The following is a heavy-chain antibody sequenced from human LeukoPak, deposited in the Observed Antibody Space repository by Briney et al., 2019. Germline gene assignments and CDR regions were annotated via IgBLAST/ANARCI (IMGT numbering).Heavy chain of an antibody. V-gene: IGHV3-30-3*01. Sequence: PGGSLRLSCAASGFTFSSYAMHWVRQAPGKGLEWVAVISYDGSNKYYADSVKGRFTISRDNSKNMLYLQMNSLRAEDTAVYYCARDGIAAAEGYYWGQGTLVAVSS. CDR3: ARDGIAAAEGYY. J-gene: IGHJ4*02. D-gene: IGHD6-13*01. CDR2: ISYDGSNK. CDR1: GFTFSSYA.